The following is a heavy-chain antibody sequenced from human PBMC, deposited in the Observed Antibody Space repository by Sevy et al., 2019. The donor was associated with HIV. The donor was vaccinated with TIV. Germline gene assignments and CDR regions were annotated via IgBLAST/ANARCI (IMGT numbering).Heavy chain of an antibody. J-gene: IGHJ4*02. CDR2: MNPKSGNA. Sequence: ASVKVSCKASGYTFTRYDINWVRQATGQGLEWMGWMNPKSGNAGYARKFQGRVTITRDTSISTAYMELSSLKSDNTAVYFCARAPSGNYLGAFDYWGQGTLVTVSS. CDR1: GYTFTRYD. D-gene: IGHD3-10*01. CDR3: ARAPSGNYLGAFDY. V-gene: IGHV1-8*03.